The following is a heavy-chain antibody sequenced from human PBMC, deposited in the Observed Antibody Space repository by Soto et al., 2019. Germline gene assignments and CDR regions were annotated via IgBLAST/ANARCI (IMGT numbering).Heavy chain of an antibody. CDR2: ISSDGSEK. CDR3: ARESEDLTSNFDY. CDR1: GFTFSNYA. Sequence: PGGSLRLSCVASGFTFSNYAMHWVRQAPGKGLGWVAVISSDGSEKYYLDSVRDRFTISRDNAKNSLYLEMNSLRAEDTAVYYCARESEDLTSNFDYWGQGTLVTVSS. V-gene: IGHV3-30*03. J-gene: IGHJ4*02.